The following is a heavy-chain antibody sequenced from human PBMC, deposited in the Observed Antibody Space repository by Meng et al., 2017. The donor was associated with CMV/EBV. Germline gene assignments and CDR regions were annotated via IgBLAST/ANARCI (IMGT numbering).Heavy chain of an antibody. CDR2: ISAYNGNT. D-gene: IGHD3-3*01. V-gene: IGHV1-18*01. CDR1: GYTFTSYG. J-gene: IGHJ4*02. CDR3: ARDTTIFGVVPRPWGY. Sequence: ASVQVSCQASGYTFTSYGISWVRQAPGQGLEWMGWISAYNGNTNYAQKLQGRVTMTTDTSTSTAYMELRSLRSDDTAVYYCARDTTIFGVVPRPWGYWGQGTLVTVSS.